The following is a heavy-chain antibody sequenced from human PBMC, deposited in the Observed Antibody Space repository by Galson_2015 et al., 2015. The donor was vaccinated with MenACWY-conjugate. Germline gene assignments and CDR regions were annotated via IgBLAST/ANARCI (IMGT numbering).Heavy chain of an antibody. J-gene: IGHJ4*02. Sequence: SCAASGFIINHNYMSWVRQAPGKGLEWVSLIYANGNTYYADSVTGRFTISRDVSKNTLFLQMSSLRPEDTAIYYCARDRVTGYNGYEPACFDDWGQGTLVTVSP. CDR3: ARDRVTGYNGYEPACFDD. V-gene: IGHV3-66*03. CDR1: GFIINHNY. D-gene: IGHD5-12*01. CDR2: IYANGNT.